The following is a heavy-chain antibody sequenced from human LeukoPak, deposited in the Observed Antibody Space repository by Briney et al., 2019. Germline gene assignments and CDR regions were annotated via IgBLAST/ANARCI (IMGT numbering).Heavy chain of an antibody. Sequence: GGSLRLSCAASGFTFSSYEMHWVRQAPGKGLEWVSYISSSGSTIYYADSVKGRFTISRDNAKNSLYLQMNSLRAEDTAVYYCARDPPYYDSSGSKEFDYWGQGTLVTVSS. CDR2: ISSSGSTI. V-gene: IGHV3-48*03. CDR3: ARDPPYYDSSGSKEFDY. CDR1: GFTFSSYE. J-gene: IGHJ4*02. D-gene: IGHD3-22*01.